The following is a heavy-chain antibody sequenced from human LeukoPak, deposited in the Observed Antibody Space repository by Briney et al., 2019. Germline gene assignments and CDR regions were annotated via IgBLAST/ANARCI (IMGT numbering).Heavy chain of an antibody. V-gene: IGHV4-61*01. D-gene: IGHD3-22*01. CDR1: GGSVSSGSYY. Sequence: SETLSLTCTVSGGSVSSGSYYWSWIRQPPGKGLEWIGYIYYSGSTNYNPSHKSRVTISVDTSKNQFSLKLSSVTAADTAVYYCARDRAVAYYDSSGYLGMDVWGQGTTVTVSS. J-gene: IGHJ6*02. CDR3: ARDRAVAYYDSSGYLGMDV. CDR2: IYYSGST.